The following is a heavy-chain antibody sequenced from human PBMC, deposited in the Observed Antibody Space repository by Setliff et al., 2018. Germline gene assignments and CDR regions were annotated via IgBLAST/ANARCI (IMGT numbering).Heavy chain of an antibody. CDR2: VSFFGSA. CDR3: ARDPGVHSGTWCLDS. Sequence: PSETLSLTCAVYGDSFSDYYWSWIRQSPGKGLEWIGSVSFFGSAYYNPSLQSRGAISLDTSRNQFSLELSSVTAADTAVYYCARDPGVHSGTWCLDSWGQGTQVTVSS. J-gene: IGHJ4*02. V-gene: IGHV4-34*01. D-gene: IGHD2-8*01. CDR1: GDSFSDYY.